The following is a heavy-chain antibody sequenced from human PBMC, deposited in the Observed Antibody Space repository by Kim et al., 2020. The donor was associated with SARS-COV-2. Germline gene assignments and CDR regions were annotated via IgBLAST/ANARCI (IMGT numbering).Heavy chain of an antibody. CDR1: GFTFSDYY. D-gene: IGHD2-21*02. J-gene: IGHJ4*02. V-gene: IGHV3-11*05. CDR3: ARVEGGGDHIDY. Sequence: GGSLRLSCAASGFTFSDYYMSWIRQAPGKGLEWVSYISSSSSYTNYADSVKGRFTISRDNAKNSLYLQMNSLRAEDTAVYYCARVEGGGDHIDYWGQGTLVTVSS. CDR2: ISSSSSYT.